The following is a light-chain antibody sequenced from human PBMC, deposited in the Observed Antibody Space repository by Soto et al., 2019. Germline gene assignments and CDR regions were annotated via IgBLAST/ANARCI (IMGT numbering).Light chain of an antibody. CDR1: QSVGSN. V-gene: IGKV3-15*01. CDR3: QQYNNWPRT. CDR2: GAS. J-gene: IGKJ1*01. Sequence: EIVLTQSPATLSLSPGERATLSCRASQSVGSNLAWYQQKPGQAPRLLIYGASTRVTGIPARFSGSGSGTEFTLTISSLQSEDFAVYYCQQYNNWPRTFGQGTRWIS.